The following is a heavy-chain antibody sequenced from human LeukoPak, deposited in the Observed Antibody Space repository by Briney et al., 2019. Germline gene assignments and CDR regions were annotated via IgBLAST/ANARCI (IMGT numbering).Heavy chain of an antibody. CDR1: GGSFSGYY. CDR2: INHSGST. J-gene: IGHJ6*02. V-gene: IGHV4-34*01. CDR3: ARVGYSSSWYANYYGMDV. Sequence: SETLSLTCAVYGGSFSGYYWSWIRQAPGKGLEWIGEINHSGSTNYNPSLKSRVTISVDTSKNQFSLKLSSVTAADTAVYYCARVGYSSSWYANYYGMDVWGQGTTVTVSS. D-gene: IGHD6-13*01.